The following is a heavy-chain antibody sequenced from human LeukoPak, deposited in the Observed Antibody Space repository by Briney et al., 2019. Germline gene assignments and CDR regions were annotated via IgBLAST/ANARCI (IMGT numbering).Heavy chain of an antibody. CDR2: INSDGSST. CDR3: ARSVGGSYFMAFDY. D-gene: IGHD1-26*01. V-gene: IGHV3-74*01. Sequence: GGSLRLSCAASGFTFSSYWMHWVRQAPGKGLVWVSRINSDGSSTSYADSVKGRFTISRDNSKNTLYLQMNSLRAEDTAVYYCARSVGGSYFMAFDYWGQGTLVTVSS. CDR1: GFTFSSYW. J-gene: IGHJ4*02.